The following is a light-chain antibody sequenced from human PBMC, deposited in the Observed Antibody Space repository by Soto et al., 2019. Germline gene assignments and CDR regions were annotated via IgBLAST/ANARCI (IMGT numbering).Light chain of an antibody. Sequence: QSPLTQPRSVSGSPGQSVTISCTGTSSDVAAYNYVSWYQQHPGKAPKLLICDVSRRPSGVPDRFSGSKSGNTASLTISGLQAEDEADYYCCSYAGSYTYVVFGGGTKVTVL. CDR2: DVS. J-gene: IGLJ2*01. V-gene: IGLV2-11*01. CDR3: CSYAGSYTYVV. CDR1: SSDVAAYNY.